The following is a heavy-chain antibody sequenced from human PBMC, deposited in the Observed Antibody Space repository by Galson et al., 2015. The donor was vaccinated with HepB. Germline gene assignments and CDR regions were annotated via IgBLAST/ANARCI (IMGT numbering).Heavy chain of an antibody. J-gene: IGHJ5*02. CDR2: IRSERNSQAT. CDR1: GFMFSGSA. V-gene: IGHV3-73*01. CDR3: TRRSLGMSTVWLDL. D-gene: IGHD1-1*01. Sequence: SLRLSCAASGFMFSGSAIHWVRQASGKGLEWIGRIRSERNSQATSYGQSGQGRFTMSRADSENTAYLQMNSLKTADAAVYYCTRRSLGMSTVWLDLWGQGTLVTVSS.